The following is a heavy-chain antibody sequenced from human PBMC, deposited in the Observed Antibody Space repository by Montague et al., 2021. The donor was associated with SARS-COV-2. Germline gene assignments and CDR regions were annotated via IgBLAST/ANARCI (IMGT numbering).Heavy chain of an antibody. J-gene: IGHJ4*02. Sequence: PALVKPTQTLTLTCTISGFSLSTPNVGVAWIRQPPGKALEWLAVIYSNGDKRYSPSLQRRLTITKDASRNQVVLSLTNVDPLDTATYYCAHLIRYYDIFTGIPFDDWGQGTQVTVSS. CDR1: GFSLSTPNVG. V-gene: IGHV2-5*01. CDR3: AHLIRYYDIFTGIPFDD. CDR2: IYSNGDK. D-gene: IGHD3-9*01.